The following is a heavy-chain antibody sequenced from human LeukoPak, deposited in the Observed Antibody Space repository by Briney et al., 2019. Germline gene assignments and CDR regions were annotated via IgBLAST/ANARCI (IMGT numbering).Heavy chain of an antibody. J-gene: IGHJ5*02. CDR1: GFTFSSYA. CDR3: ANDTYYYDSSGHRSGWFDP. V-gene: IGHV3-23*01. D-gene: IGHD3-22*01. CDR2: ISGSGGGT. Sequence: GGSLRLSCAASGFTFSSYAMSWVRQAPGKGLEWVSAISGSGGGTYYADSVKGRFTISRDNSKNTLYLQMNSLRAEDTAVYYCANDTYYYDSSGHRSGWFDPWGQGTLVTVSS.